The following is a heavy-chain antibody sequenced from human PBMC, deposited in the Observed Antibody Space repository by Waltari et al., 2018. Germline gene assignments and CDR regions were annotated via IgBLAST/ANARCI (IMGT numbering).Heavy chain of an antibody. Sequence: QVQLVESGGGEVQPGGSLRLPCAPSGCTFDTYGMHWARQAPGKGQEWVAVRSYDGGLIYYGESVKGRFTVSRDNSKNTLFLQMTSLRAEDTAVYYCTKEVGYDSNSYGDSWGQGTLVTVST. V-gene: IGHV3-30*18. CDR2: RSYDGGLI. CDR1: GCTFDTYG. J-gene: IGHJ4*02. D-gene: IGHD3-22*01. CDR3: TKEVGYDSNSYGDS.